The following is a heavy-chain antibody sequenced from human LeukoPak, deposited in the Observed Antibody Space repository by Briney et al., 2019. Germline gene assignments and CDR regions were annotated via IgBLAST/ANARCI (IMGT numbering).Heavy chain of an antibody. Sequence: SETLSLTCAVYGGSFSGYYWSWIRQPPGKGLEWIGEINHSGSTNYNPSLKSRVTISVDTSKNQFSLKLSSVTAADTAVYYCARGGMRFLRNWFDPWGQGTLVTVSS. CDR3: ARGGMRFLRNWFDP. J-gene: IGHJ5*02. D-gene: IGHD3-3*01. V-gene: IGHV4-34*01. CDR2: INHSGST. CDR1: GGSFSGYY.